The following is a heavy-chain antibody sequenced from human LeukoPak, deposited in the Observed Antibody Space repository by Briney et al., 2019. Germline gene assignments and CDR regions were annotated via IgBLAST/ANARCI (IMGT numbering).Heavy chain of an antibody. J-gene: IGHJ4*02. Sequence: GESLKISCKGSGYSFTSYWIGWVRQMPGKGLGWIGIIYPGDSDTRYSPSFQGQVTISADKSISTAYLQWRSLKASDTAMYYCARQAPLHCSGGSCFGYWGQGTLVTVSS. V-gene: IGHV5-51*01. D-gene: IGHD2-15*01. CDR3: ARQAPLHCSGGSCFGY. CDR2: IYPGDSDT. CDR1: GYSFTSYW.